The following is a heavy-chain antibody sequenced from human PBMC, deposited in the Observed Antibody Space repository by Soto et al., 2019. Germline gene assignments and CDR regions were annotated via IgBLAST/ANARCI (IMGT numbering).Heavy chain of an antibody. J-gene: IGHJ4*02. V-gene: IGHV3-21*01. CDR3: ARLPVMYGDHPPDY. CDR1: GFSFSGYG. Sequence: GGSLRLSCAASGFSFSGYGMSWVRQAPGKGLEWVSSISGTSIHIHYAESVEGRFIVSRDNAKNSLSLQMNSLRVEDTALYYCARLPVMYGDHPPDYWGQGTLVTVSS. D-gene: IGHD4-17*01. CDR2: ISGTSIHI.